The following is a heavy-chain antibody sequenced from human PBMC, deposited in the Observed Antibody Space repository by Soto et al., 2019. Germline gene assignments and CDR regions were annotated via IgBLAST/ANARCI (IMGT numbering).Heavy chain of an antibody. V-gene: IGHV1-18*04. CDR3: ARDRPVITAAGLFDY. Sequence: GASVKVSCKASGYTFTSYGISWVRQAPGQGLEWMGWISAYNDDTNSALKLQGRVTITTDTSTRTAYMELRSLRSDDTAVYYCARDRPVITAAGLFDYWGQGTLVTVSS. J-gene: IGHJ4*02. CDR1: GYTFTSYG. CDR2: ISAYNDDT. D-gene: IGHD6-13*01.